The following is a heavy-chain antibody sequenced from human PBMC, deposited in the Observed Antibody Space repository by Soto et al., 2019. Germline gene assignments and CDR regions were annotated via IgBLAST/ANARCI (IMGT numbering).Heavy chain of an antibody. V-gene: IGHV1-18*01. J-gene: IGHJ4*02. CDR2: ISAYNGNT. D-gene: IGHD2-21*02. CDR1: GYTFTSYG. Sequence: QVQLVQSGAEVKKPGASVKVSCKASGYTFTSYGISWVRQAPGQGLEWMGWISAYNGNTNYAQKLQGRVSITTDTSTSTAYMELRSPRSDDTAVYYCARDKGYCAGDCYSYYFDYWGQGTLVTVSS. CDR3: ARDKGYCAGDCYSYYFDY.